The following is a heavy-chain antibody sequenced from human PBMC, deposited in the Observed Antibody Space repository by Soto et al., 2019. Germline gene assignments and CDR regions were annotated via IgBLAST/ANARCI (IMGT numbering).Heavy chain of an antibody. Sequence: SETLSLTCSVSGASTSNYHYSWIRQSPGKGLEWIGYVYHRGTTYYTPSLKSRVNMSVDTSTNEFYLNLKSVTAADTAVYYCALGGYNYGRPFDFWGQGTLVTVS. CDR2: VYHRGTT. J-gene: IGHJ4*02. CDR3: ALGGYNYGRPFDF. CDR1: GASTSNYH. V-gene: IGHV4-59*01. D-gene: IGHD5-18*01.